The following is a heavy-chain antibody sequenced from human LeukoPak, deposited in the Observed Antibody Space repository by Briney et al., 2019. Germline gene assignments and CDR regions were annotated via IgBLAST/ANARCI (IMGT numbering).Heavy chain of an antibody. CDR3: ATYSGPDRRDAFDI. CDR2: IKQDGSDE. D-gene: IGHD5-12*01. J-gene: IGHJ3*02. CDR1: GFGFSTYW. V-gene: IGHV3-7*01. Sequence: GGSLRLSCTGSGFGFSTYWMSWVRQAPGKGLEWVANIKQDGSDEKYVDSVKGRFTISRDNARNSLYLQMNSLRAEDTAVYYCATYSGPDRRDAFDIWGQGTIVTVSS.